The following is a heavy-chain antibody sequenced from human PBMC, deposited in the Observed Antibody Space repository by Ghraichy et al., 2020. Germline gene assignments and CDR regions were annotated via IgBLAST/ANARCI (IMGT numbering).Heavy chain of an antibody. CDR1: GFILSSYA. CDR3: AKDPRHSSSWYWDY. CDR2: MDGSGDVT. Sequence: GGSLRLSCAASGFILSSYAMNWVRQVPGKGLEWVSGMDGSGDVTYYAESVKGRFTISRDDAKNTLYLQMKSLRVEDTAIYYCAKDPRHSSSWYWDYWGQGTLVTVSS. V-gene: IGHV3-23*01. J-gene: IGHJ4*02. D-gene: IGHD6-13*01.